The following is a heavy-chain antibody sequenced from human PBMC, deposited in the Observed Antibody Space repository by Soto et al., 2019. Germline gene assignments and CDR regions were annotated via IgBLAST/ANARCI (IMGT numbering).Heavy chain of an antibody. J-gene: IGHJ4*02. CDR3: ARSAYGDYLFDY. Sequence: SETLSLTCTVSGGSISSYYWSWIRQPPGKGLEWIGYIYYSGSTNYNPSLKSRVTISVDTSKNQFSLKLSSVTAADTAVYYCARSAYGDYLFDYWDQGTLVTVSP. V-gene: IGHV4-59*01. CDR2: IYYSGST. CDR1: GGSISSYY. D-gene: IGHD4-17*01.